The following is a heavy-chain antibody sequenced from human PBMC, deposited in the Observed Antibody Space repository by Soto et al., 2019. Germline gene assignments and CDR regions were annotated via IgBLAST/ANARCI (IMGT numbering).Heavy chain of an antibody. D-gene: IGHD6-13*01. Sequence: GGSLRLSCAASGFTFSSYSMNWVRQAPGKGLEWVSSISSSSSYIYYADSVKGRFTISRDNAKNSLYLQMNSLRAEDTAVYYCERNLVALRLAADFDYWGQGTLVTVSS. V-gene: IGHV3-21*01. CDR1: GFTFSSYS. J-gene: IGHJ4*02. CDR3: ERNLVALRLAADFDY. CDR2: ISSSSSYI.